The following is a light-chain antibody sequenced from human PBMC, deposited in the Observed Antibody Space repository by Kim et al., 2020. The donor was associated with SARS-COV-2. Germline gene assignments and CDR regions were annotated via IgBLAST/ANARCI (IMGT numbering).Light chain of an antibody. J-gene: IGKJ1*01. CDR3: QQSHDWPPLT. Sequence: SPGERATLSCRASQTINNKLVWYQQKPGQAPRLLIDDATTRATGVPARFMGSGSETDFTLTISSLQSEDFAVYYCQQSHDWPPLTFGQGTKVDIK. V-gene: IGKV3-15*01. CDR2: DAT. CDR1: QTINNK.